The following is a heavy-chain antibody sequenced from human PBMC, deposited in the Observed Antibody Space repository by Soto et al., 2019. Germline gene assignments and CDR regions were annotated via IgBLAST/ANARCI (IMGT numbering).Heavy chain of an antibody. CDR3: ARFRRSGSGSYYFDY. J-gene: IGHJ4*02. V-gene: IGHV3-64*01. D-gene: IGHD3-10*01. CDR1: GFTFSSYA. Sequence: EVQLVESGGGLVQPGGSLRLSCAASGFTFSSYAMHWVRQAPGKGLEYVSAISSNGGSTYYANSVKGRFTISRDNSKNTLYLQMGSLRAEDMAVYYCARFRRSGSGSYYFDYWGQGTLVTVSS. CDR2: ISSNGGST.